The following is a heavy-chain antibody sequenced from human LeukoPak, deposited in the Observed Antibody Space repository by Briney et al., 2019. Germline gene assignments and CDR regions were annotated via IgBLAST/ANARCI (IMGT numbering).Heavy chain of an antibody. CDR2: ISYDGSNK. D-gene: IGHD3-22*01. J-gene: IGHJ4*02. Sequence: PGGSLRLSCAASGFTFSSYDMHWVRQAPGKGLEWVAVISYDGSNKYYADSVKGRFTISRDNSKNTLYLQMNSLRAEDTAVYYCARDPADSSGYYRYYFDYWGQGTLVTVSS. CDR3: ARDPADSSGYYRYYFDY. V-gene: IGHV3-30-3*01. CDR1: GFTFSSYD.